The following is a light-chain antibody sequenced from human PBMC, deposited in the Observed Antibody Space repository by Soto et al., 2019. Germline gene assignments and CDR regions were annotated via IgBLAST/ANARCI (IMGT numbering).Light chain of an antibody. J-gene: IGKJ1*01. V-gene: IGKV3-15*01. CDR2: VAS. Sequence: EIVMTQSPATLSVSPGERATLSCRASQSVSSNLAWYQQKPGQAPRLLIYVASTRATGIPARFSGSGSGKEFNLTISSLQSEDFAVYYCQQYNNWPAWTFGQGTKVEIK. CDR1: QSVSSN. CDR3: QQYNNWPAWT.